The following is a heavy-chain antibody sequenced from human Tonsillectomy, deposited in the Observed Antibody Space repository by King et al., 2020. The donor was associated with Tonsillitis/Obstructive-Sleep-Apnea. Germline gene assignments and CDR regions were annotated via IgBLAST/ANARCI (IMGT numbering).Heavy chain of an antibody. CDR3: ARYIVVVPAAIYRGSWFDP. D-gene: IGHD2-2*02. CDR1: GGSISSYY. V-gene: IGHV4-59*08. Sequence: QLQESGPGLVKPSETLSLTCTVYGGSISSYYWSWIRQPPGKGLEWIGYIYYSGSTNYNPSLKSRVTISVDTSKNQFSLKLSSVTAADTAVYYCARYIVVVPAAIYRGSWFDPWGQGTLVTVSS. CDR2: IYYSGST. J-gene: IGHJ5*02.